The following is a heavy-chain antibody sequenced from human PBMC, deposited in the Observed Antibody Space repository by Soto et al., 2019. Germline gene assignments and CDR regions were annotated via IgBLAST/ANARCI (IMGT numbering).Heavy chain of an antibody. V-gene: IGHV4-59*01. D-gene: IGHD2-21*02. J-gene: IGHJ4*02. Sequence: LSLTCTVSGGSISSYYWSWIRQPPGKGLEWIGYIYYSGSTNYNPSLKSRVTISVDTSKNQFSLKLSSVTAADTAVYYCARGWGPFDYWGQGTLVTVSS. CDR3: ARGWGPFDY. CDR1: GGSISSYY. CDR2: IYYSGST.